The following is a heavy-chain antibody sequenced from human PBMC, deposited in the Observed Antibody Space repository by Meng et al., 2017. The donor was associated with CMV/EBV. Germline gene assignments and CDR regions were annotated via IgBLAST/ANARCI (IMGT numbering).Heavy chain of an antibody. CDR3: ASSGDDFWSGYYQDY. CDR1: GYTFTGYY. V-gene: IGHV1-2*02. CDR2: INPNSGGT. Sequence: ASVTVSCKASGYTFTGYYMHWVRQAPGQGLEWMGWINPNSGGTNYAQKFQGRVTMTRDTSISTAYMELSRLRSDDTAVYYCASSGDDFWSGYYQDYWGQGTLVTVSS. D-gene: IGHD3-3*01. J-gene: IGHJ4*02.